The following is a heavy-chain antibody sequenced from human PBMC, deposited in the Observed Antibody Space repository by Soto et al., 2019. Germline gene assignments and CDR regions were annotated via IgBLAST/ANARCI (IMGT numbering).Heavy chain of an antibody. CDR3: ARGPRGRNWFDP. CDR1: GGSFSGYY. V-gene: IGHV4-34*01. J-gene: IGHJ5*02. CDR2: INHSGRT. Sequence: PSETLSLTCAVYGGSFSGYYWSWIRQPPGKGLGWIGEINHSGRTNYNPSLKSRATISVATSKNQFSLKLSSVTAADTAVYYCARGPRGRNWFDPWGQGTLVTVSS.